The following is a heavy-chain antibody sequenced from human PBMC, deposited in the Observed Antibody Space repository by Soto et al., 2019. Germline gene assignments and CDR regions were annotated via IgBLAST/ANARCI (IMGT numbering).Heavy chain of an antibody. CDR3: AKARASAAGTRFDY. V-gene: IGHV3-23*01. Sequence: PGGPMRRSCAASGFTSTSYAMGWVRQAPGKGLEWVSAISGSGGSTYYADSVKGRFTISRDNSKNTLYLQMNSLRAEDKAVYYCAKARASAAGTRFDYWGQGTLVTVSS. D-gene: IGHD6-13*01. J-gene: IGHJ4*02. CDR1: GFTSTSYA. CDR2: ISGSGGST.